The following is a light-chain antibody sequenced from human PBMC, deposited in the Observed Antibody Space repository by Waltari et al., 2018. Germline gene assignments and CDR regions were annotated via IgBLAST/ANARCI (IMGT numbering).Light chain of an antibody. V-gene: IGKV3-20*01. J-gene: IGKJ1*01. Sequence: EIMLTQSPGTLSLSPGERATLPCRASQSIGRYLVWYQLKPGQAPRLLMYEASRRATGIPDRFSGSGSGTDFSLTISRLEPEDFAVYYCQNHERLPATFGQGTKVEIK. CDR1: QSIGRY. CDR3: QNHERLPAT. CDR2: EAS.